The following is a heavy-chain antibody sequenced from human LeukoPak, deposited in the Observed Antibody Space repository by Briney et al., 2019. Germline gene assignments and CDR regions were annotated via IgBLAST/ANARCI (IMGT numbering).Heavy chain of an antibody. D-gene: IGHD3-10*01. J-gene: IGHJ6*03. CDR1: VGSFSGYY. V-gene: IGHV4-34*01. Sequence: SETLSLTCAVYVGSFSGYYWSWIRQPPGKGLEWIGEINHSGSTNYNSSLKSRVTISVDTSKNQFSLKLTSVTAADTAVYYCARGYYGSGSHCCHMDVWGKGTTITVS. CDR3: ARGYYGSGSHCCHMDV. CDR2: INHSGST.